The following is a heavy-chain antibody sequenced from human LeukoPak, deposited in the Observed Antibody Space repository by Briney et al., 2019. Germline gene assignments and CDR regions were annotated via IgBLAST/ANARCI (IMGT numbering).Heavy chain of an antibody. Sequence: PSETLSLTCAVYGGSFSGHYWTWIRQPPGKGLEWIGEINHSGSTNYNPSLKSRVTISVDTSKNQFSLKVSSVTAADTAVYYCARVKDPGGYYYYYYMDIWGKGNTVTVSS. CDR2: INHSGST. D-gene: IGHD3-16*01. CDR1: GGSFSGHY. V-gene: IGHV4-34*01. CDR3: ARVKDPGGYYYYYYMDI. J-gene: IGHJ6*03.